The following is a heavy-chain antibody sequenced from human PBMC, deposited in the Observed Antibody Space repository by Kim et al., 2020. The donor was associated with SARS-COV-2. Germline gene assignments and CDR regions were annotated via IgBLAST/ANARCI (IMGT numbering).Heavy chain of an antibody. CDR2: VSYDGSKK. Sequence: GGSLRLSCAASGFTFSSYVMKWVRQAPGKGLEWVAVVSYDGSKKYYADSVKGRFTISRDNSKNTLNVQMNSLRAEDTAVYYCARGGIAAVGPNMKGSYYNYAVDVWGQGTTVTVSS. J-gene: IGHJ6*02. CDR1: GFTFSSYV. V-gene: IGHV3-30-3*01. CDR3: ARGGIAAVGPNMKGSYYNYAVDV. D-gene: IGHD6-13*01.